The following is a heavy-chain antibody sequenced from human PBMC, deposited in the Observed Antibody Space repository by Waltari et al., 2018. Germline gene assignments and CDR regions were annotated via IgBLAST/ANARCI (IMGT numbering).Heavy chain of an antibody. CDR3: ARAVGALGNWFDP. D-gene: IGHD3-16*01. CDR1: GFPFSDYY. J-gene: IGHJ5*02. V-gene: IGHV3-11*04. CDR2: ISSSTSTI. Sequence: QVQLVESGGGLVKPGGSLSLSCAASGFPFSDYYMRWIRKAPGKGLEWVSYISSSTSTIYYADSVKGRFTISRDNSKNTLYLQMNSLRAEDTAVYYCARAVGALGNWFDPWGQGTLVTVSS.